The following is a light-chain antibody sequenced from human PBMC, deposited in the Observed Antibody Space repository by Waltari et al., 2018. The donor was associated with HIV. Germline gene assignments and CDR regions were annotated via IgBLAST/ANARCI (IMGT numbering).Light chain of an antibody. V-gene: IGKV3-20*01. CDR2: GAS. CDR3: QQYGSSVT. CDR1: QSVSSSS. Sequence: EIVLTQSPGTLSLSPGERVTLSCRASQSVSSSSLVWYQQKPGQAPRLLIYGASSRAPGIPDRFSGSGSGKDFTLTISRLDPEDFAVYYCQQYGSSVTFGQGTRLEIK. J-gene: IGKJ5*01.